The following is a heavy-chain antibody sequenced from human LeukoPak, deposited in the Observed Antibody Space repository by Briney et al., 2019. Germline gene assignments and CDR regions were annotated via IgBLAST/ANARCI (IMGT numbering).Heavy chain of an antibody. CDR2: ISGSGGST. J-gene: IGHJ3*02. CDR3: AKDLGVRGYSSAFDI. Sequence: GGSLRLSCAASGFTFSSYAMSWVRQAPGKGLEWVSAISGSGGSTYYADSVKGRFTISRDNSKNTLYLQMNSLRAGDTAVYYCAKDLGVRGYSSAFDIWGQGTMVTVSS. D-gene: IGHD3-10*01. CDR1: GFTFSSYA. V-gene: IGHV3-23*01.